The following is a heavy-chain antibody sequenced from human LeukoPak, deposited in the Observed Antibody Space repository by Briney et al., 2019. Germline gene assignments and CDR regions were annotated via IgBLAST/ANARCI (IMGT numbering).Heavy chain of an antibody. Sequence: GGSLRLSCAASGFTFSSYSMNWVRQAPGKGLEWVSYISSSSSTIYYADSVKGRFTISRDNAKNTVYLQMNSLRVEDTAMYFCASVRLPGDAFDIWGQGTRVTVSS. CDR2: ISSSSSTI. CDR1: GFTFSSYS. J-gene: IGHJ3*02. CDR3: ASVRLPGDAFDI. V-gene: IGHV3-48*01.